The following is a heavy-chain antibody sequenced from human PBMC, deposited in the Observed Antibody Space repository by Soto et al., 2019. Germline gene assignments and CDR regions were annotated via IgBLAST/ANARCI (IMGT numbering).Heavy chain of an antibody. D-gene: IGHD1-26*01. CDR1: GFTFSSYG. CDR3: ARDSGWELRHPPDY. J-gene: IGHJ4*02. CDR2: IWYDGSNK. V-gene: IGHV3-33*01. Sequence: QVQLVESGGGVVQPGRSLRLSCAASGFTFSSYGMHWVRQAPGKGLEWVAVIWYDGSNKYYADSVKGRFTISRDNSKNTLYLQMNSLRAEDTAVYYCARDSGWELRHPPDYWGQGTLVTVSS.